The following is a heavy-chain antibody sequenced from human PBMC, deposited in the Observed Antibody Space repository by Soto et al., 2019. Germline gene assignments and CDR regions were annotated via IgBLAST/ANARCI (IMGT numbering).Heavy chain of an antibody. CDR2: IIPIFGTA. Sequence: QVQLVQSGAGVKKPGSSVKVSCKASGGTFSSYAINWVRQAPGQGLEWMGGIIPIFGTADYAQQFQGRVTITADESTRTASLQLRSVGSEDTAVYYCASRSTGSPNSYYGMDVWGQGTTVTVSS. CDR3: ASRSTGSPNSYYGMDV. D-gene: IGHD6-19*01. CDR1: GGTFSSYA. V-gene: IGHV1-69*12. J-gene: IGHJ6*02.